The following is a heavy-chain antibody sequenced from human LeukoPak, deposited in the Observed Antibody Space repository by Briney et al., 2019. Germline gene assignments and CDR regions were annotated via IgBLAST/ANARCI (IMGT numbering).Heavy chain of an antibody. D-gene: IGHD1-14*01. V-gene: IGHV4-59*12. CDR1: GGSISGYY. J-gene: IGHJ4*02. CDR3: ARVRTRMRDYFDY. CDR2: IYYSGTT. Sequence: SETLSLTCTVSGGSISGYYWTWVRQPPGKGLEWIGYIYYSGTTNYNPSLKSRVTISVDTSKTQFSLKLSSVTAADTAVYYCARVRTRMRDYFDYWGQGTLVTVSS.